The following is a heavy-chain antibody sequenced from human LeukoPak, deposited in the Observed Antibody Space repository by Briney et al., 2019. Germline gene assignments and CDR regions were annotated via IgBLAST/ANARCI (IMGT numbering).Heavy chain of an antibody. Sequence: ASVKVSCKASGGTFINYAIIWVRQAPGQGLEWMGGMIPTLGTRNYAQNFQGRATMTTDESTSTAYMELNNLRVEDTAVYYCARGRRSGNSFCSDFWGQGTLVTVSS. V-gene: IGHV1-69*05. CDR3: ARGRRSGNSFCSDF. J-gene: IGHJ4*02. CDR1: GGTFINYA. CDR2: MIPTLGTR. D-gene: IGHD5-18*01.